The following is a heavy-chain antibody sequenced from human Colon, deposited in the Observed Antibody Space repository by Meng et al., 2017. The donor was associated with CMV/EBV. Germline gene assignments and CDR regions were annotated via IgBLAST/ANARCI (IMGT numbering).Heavy chain of an antibody. D-gene: IGHD5-24*01. CDR3: AKAPTRRYYFDS. Sequence: GAASHLRLAGCAGNWVRQAPGKGLEWVSVISASGYYTFYAESVKGRFTIGRDISKNTVYLQTNSLRAEDTAVYFCAKAPTRRYYFDSWGQGSLVTVSS. CDR2: ISASGYYT. V-gene: IGHV3-23*01. CDR1: HLRLAGCA. J-gene: IGHJ4*02.